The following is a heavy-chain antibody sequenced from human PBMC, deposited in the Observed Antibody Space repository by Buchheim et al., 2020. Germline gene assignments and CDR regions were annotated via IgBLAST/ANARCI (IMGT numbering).Heavy chain of an antibody. CDR3: AREATVTFYYYGMDV. CDR2: INQDGSTK. CDR1: GFTFSSYW. D-gene: IGHD4-17*01. V-gene: IGHV3-7*01. Sequence: EVQLVESGGGLVQPGGSLRLSCAASGFTFSSYWMSWVRQAPGKGLEWVANINQDGSTKYYVDSVKGRFTISRDNAKNSLYLQMNSLRAEDTAVYYGAREATVTFYYYGMDVWGQEPT. J-gene: IGHJ6*02.